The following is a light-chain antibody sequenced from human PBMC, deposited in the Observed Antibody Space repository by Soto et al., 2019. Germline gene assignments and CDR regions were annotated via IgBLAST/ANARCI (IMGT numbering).Light chain of an antibody. V-gene: IGKV3-11*01. CDR1: QRLNND. J-gene: IGKJ2*01. Sequence: EIVLTQSPATLSLSPGERATLSCRASQRLNNDFAWYQQKPGQAPRLLIYDVSNRATGTPARFSGSGSGTDFTLTINSLEPEDFAVYYCQQRSNWGYAFGQGTKLEIK. CDR2: DVS. CDR3: QQRSNWGYA.